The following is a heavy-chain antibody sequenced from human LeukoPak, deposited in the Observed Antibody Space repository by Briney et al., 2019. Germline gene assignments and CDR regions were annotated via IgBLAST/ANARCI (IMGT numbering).Heavy chain of an antibody. J-gene: IGHJ6*02. V-gene: IGHV1-69*01. CDR1: GGTFSRYA. CDR2: IIPIFGTA. D-gene: IGHD3-22*01. CDR3: ASGGYYDSSGYYYYYGMDV. Sequence: SVKVSCKATGGTFSRYAISWVRQAPGPWLEWMGGIIPIFGTANYAQRFQGRVTITADESTSTAYMELSSLRSEDTAVYYCASGGYYDSSGYYYYYGMDVWGQGTTVTVSS.